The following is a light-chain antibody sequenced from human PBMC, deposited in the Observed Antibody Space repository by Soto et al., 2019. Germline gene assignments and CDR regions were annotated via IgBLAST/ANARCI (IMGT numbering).Light chain of an antibody. CDR2: GNS. J-gene: IGLJ3*02. Sequence: QSVLTQPPSVSGAPGQRVFISCTGRSSNIGAGYDVHWYHQLPGTDPKLLIYGNSYRPSGVPDRFSGSKSGTSASLAITGLQAEDEADYYCQSYDSSLSGWVFGGGTKLTVL. CDR1: SSNIGAGYD. CDR3: QSYDSSLSGWV. V-gene: IGLV1-40*01.